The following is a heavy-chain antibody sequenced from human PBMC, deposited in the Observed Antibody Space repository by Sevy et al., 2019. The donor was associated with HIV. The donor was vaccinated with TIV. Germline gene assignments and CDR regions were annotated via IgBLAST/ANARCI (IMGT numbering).Heavy chain of an antibody. J-gene: IGHJ6*02. Sequence: GGSLRLSCAVSKFTVSNNYMTWVRQAPGKGLEWVSTLYDSGAAYYAVYVKGRFTVSRDNSKNSVSLQMNSLRVEDTAVYYCARGGPLVDTARIPWGMDAWGQWTTVTVSS. CDR3: ARGGPLVDTARIPWGMDA. CDR1: KFTVSNNY. D-gene: IGHD5-18*01. V-gene: IGHV3-66*01. CDR2: LYDSGAA.